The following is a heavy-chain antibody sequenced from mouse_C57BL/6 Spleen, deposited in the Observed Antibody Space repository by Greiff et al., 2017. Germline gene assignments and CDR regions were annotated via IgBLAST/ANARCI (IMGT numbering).Heavy chain of an antibody. J-gene: IGHJ1*03. CDR3: ARFITTVPWYFEV. D-gene: IGHD1-1*01. CDR2: IHPNSGST. V-gene: IGHV1-64*01. CDR1: GYTFTSYW. Sequence: VQLQQPGAELVKPGASVKLSCKASGYTFTSYWMHWVKQRPGQGLEWIGMIHPNSGSTNYNEKFKSKATLTVDKSSSTACMQLSSLTSEDSAVYYCARFITTVPWYFEVWGTGTTVTVSS.